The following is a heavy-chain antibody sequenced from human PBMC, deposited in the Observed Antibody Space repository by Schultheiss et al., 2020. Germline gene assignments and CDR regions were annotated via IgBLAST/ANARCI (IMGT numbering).Heavy chain of an antibody. CDR1: GFTFSSYA. J-gene: IGHJ6*02. V-gene: IGHV3-21*04. Sequence: GESLKISCAASGFTFSSYAMSWVRQAPGKGLEWVSSISSSSSYIYYADSVKGRFTISRDNAKNSLYLQMNSLRAEDTAVYYCARDSAFLGMDVWGQGTTVIVSS. CDR3: ARDSAFLGMDV. CDR2: ISSSSSYI. D-gene: IGHD2/OR15-2a*01.